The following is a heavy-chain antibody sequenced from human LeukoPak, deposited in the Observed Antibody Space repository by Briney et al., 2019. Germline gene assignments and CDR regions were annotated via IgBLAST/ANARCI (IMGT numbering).Heavy chain of an antibody. D-gene: IGHD4-17*01. CDR3: ARGGYGDYVLDY. J-gene: IGHJ4*02. CDR2: IIPILGIA. CDR1: GGTFSSYA. Sequence: SVKVSCKASGGTFSSYAISWVRQAPGQGLEWMGRIIPILGIANYAQKFQGRVTITADKSTSTAYMELRSLRSEDMAVYYCARGGYGDYVLDYWGQGTLSPSPQ. V-gene: IGHV1-69*04.